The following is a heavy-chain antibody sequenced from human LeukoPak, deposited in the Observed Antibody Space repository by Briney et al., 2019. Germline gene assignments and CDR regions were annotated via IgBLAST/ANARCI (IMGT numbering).Heavy chain of an antibody. D-gene: IGHD3-22*01. V-gene: IGHV4-30-4*08. CDR1: GGSISSGDYY. CDR2: IYYSGST. CDR3: ARLIRVNAFDI. Sequence: SQTLSLTCTVSGGSISSGDYYWSWIRQPPGKGVEWIGYIYYSGSTYYNPSLKGRVTISVDTSKNQFSLKLSSVTAADTAVYYCARLIRVNAFDIWGQGTMVTVSS. J-gene: IGHJ3*02.